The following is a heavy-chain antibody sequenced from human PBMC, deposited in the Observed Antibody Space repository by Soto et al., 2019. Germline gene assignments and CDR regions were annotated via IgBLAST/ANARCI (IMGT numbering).Heavy chain of an antibody. V-gene: IGHV3-30-3*01. CDR2: ISYDGSNK. Sequence: QVQLVESGGGVVQPGRSLRLSCAASGFTFSSYAMHWVRQAPGKGLEWVAVISYDGSNKYYADSVKGRFTISRDNSKNTLYLQMNSLRAEDTAVYYCARGHDYSNYLHYYGMDVW. CDR1: GFTFSSYA. CDR3: ARGHDYSNYLHYYGMDV. D-gene: IGHD4-4*01. J-gene: IGHJ6*01.